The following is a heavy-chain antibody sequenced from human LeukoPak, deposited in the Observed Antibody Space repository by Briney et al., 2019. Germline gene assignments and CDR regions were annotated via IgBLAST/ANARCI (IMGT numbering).Heavy chain of an antibody. CDR3: ARSRYYYGSGSYNFDY. D-gene: IGHD3-10*01. J-gene: IGHJ4*02. Sequence: PSETLSLTCTVSGGSVSSGSYCWSWIRQPPGTGLEWIGEINHSGSTNYNPSLKSRVTISVDTSKNQFSLKLSSVTAADTAVYYCARSRYYYGSGSYNFDYWGQGTLVTVSS. V-gene: IGHV4-39*07. CDR1: GGSVSSGSYC. CDR2: INHSGST.